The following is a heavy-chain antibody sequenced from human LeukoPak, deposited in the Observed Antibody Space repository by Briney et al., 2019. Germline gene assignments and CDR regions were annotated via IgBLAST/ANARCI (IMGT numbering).Heavy chain of an antibody. Sequence: GGSLRLSCAASGFTFSSYAMHWVRQAPGKGLEWVAVISYDGSNKYYADSVKGRFTISRDNSKNTLYLQMNSLRAEDTAVYYCARGPRSSHSRFDPWGQGTLDTVSS. D-gene: IGHD6-19*01. CDR3: ARGPRSSHSRFDP. CDR2: ISYDGSNK. V-gene: IGHV3-30-3*01. J-gene: IGHJ5*02. CDR1: GFTFSSYA.